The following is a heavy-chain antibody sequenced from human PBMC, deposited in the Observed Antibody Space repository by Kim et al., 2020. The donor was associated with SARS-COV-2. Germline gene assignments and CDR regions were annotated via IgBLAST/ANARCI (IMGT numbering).Heavy chain of an antibody. CDR2: IYYSGST. J-gene: IGHJ4*02. D-gene: IGHD3-10*01. CDR3: ARAVSRYGSGTPRFFDY. Sequence: SETLSLTCTVSDGSTSSYYWSWIRQPPGKGLEWIGYIYYSGSTSYNPSLKSRVTMSVDTSKNQFSLKLSSVTAADTAVYYCARAVSRYGSGTPRFFDYWGQGTLVTVSS. CDR1: DGSTSSYY. V-gene: IGHV4-59*13.